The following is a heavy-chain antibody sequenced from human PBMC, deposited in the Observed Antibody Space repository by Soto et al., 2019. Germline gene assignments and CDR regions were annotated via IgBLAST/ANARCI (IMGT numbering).Heavy chain of an antibody. J-gene: IGHJ4*02. CDR2: INYSGNT. V-gene: IGHV4-34*01. D-gene: IGHD2-15*01. CDR1: GGSFSDFY. Sequence: SETLSLTCAVYGGSFSDFYWSWIRQSPGKGLEWLGEINYSGNTNYNPSLKSRITISVDTSKKELYLKLTSVTAADTAIYYCSCYARDYWGQETLVTVSS. CDR3: SCYARDY.